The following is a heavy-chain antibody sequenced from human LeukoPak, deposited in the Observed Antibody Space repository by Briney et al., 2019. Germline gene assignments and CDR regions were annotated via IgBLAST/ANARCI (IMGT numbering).Heavy chain of an antibody. CDR3: ARVWGYYGSFDY. V-gene: IGHV4-61*05. J-gene: IGHJ4*02. Sequence: SETLSLTCTVSSGSISTSNYYWGWVRQPPGKALEWIGNIYYSGSTNYNPSLKSRVTISVDTSKNQFSLKLSSVTAADTAVYYCARVWGYYGSFDYWGQGTLVTVSS. CDR2: IYYSGST. CDR1: SGSISTSNYY. D-gene: IGHD3-10*01.